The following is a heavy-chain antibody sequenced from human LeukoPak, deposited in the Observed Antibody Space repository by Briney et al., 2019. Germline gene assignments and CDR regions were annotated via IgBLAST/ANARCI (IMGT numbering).Heavy chain of an antibody. V-gene: IGHV3-69-1*01. CDR2: ISSSSYM. D-gene: IGHD1-26*01. CDR1: GGSISSGDYY. Sequence: PSETLSLTCTVSGGSISSGDYYWSWIRQPPGKGLEWVSSISSSSYMYYADSVKGRFTISRDNAKNSLYLQMNSLRAEDTAVYYCARASIVGAYYFDYWGQGTLVTVSS. J-gene: IGHJ4*02. CDR3: ARASIVGAYYFDY.